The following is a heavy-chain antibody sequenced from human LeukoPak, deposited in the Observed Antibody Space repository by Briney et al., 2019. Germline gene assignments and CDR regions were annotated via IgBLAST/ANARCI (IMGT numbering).Heavy chain of an antibody. CDR2: IYPGDSET. V-gene: IGHV5-51*01. CDR3: ARHRETTMARRAFDY. D-gene: IGHD5-18*01. J-gene: IGHJ4*02. Sequence: GESLKISCEASGYNFCSYWLGWVRQTPGKGLEWMGIIYPGDSETRYSPSFEGQVTISVDKSTAFLQWSSLKASDTGMYYCARHRETTMARRAFDYWGQGTLVTVSS. CDR1: GYNFCSYW.